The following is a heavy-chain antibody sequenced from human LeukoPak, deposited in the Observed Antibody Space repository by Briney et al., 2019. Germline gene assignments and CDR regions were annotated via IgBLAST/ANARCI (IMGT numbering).Heavy chain of an antibody. V-gene: IGHV3-53*01. D-gene: IGHD1-14*01. CDR2: SYSDSNT. Sequence: GGSLRLSCAASGFTVSNNYMSWVRQAPGKGLEWVSISYSDSNTNYADSVKGRFTISRDTSQNTLSLQMNSLRAEDTAVYYCVRKNRDLNAAFDIWGQGTVVTVSS. CDR1: GFTVSNNY. J-gene: IGHJ3*02. CDR3: VRKNRDLNAAFDI.